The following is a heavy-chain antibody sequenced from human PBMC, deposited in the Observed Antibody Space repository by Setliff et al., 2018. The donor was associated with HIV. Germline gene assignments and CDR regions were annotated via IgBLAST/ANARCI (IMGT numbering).Heavy chain of an antibody. CDR2: IYHTGSS. V-gene: IGHV4-34*01. CDR1: GGSFSDYY. J-gene: IGHJ4*02. Sequence: SETLSLTCAVYGGSFSDYYWGWIRQSPGKGLEWIGNIYHTGSSYYNPSLNDRATISLDTSKNQFSLKLNSVTAADTAVYYCAQLGMVDDFDYWGQGTLVTVSS. CDR3: AQLGMVDDFDY. D-gene: IGHD1-1*01.